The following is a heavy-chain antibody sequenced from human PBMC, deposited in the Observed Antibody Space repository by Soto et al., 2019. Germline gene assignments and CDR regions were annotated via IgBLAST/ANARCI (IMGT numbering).Heavy chain of an antibody. Sequence: PSETLSLTCTVSGGSISNYYWSWIRHPPGKGLQWIGYIFSSGSTNYNPSLKSRVTISVNTSKNQFSLNLNSVTAADTAVYYCARQRRDFDYWGQGSLVTVSS. CDR2: IFSSGST. V-gene: IGHV4-59*08. CDR3: ARQRRDFDY. J-gene: IGHJ4*02. CDR1: GGSISNYY.